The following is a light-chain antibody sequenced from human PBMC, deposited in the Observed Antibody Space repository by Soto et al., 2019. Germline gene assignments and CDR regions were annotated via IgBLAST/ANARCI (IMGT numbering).Light chain of an antibody. CDR2: DAS. J-gene: IGKJ2*01. CDR3: QQYDNLPYT. V-gene: IGKV1-33*01. CDR1: QDISNY. Sequence: IQMTQSPSSLSASVGDRVTITGQASQDISNYLNWYQQKPGKAPKLLIYDASNLETGVPSRFSGSGSGTDFTFTISSLKPEDMATYYCQQYDNLPYTFGQGTKLEI.